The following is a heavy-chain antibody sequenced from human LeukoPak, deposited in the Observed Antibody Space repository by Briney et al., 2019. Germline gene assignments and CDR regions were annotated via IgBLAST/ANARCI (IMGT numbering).Heavy chain of an antibody. J-gene: IGHJ4*03. CDR1: GFXFSGYG. CDR2: IWYDGSNK. D-gene: IGHD1-26*01. Sequence: GGSLRLSCAASGFXFSGYGIHWVRQAPGKGLKWVAVIWYDGSNKYYADSVKGRFTISRDNSKNTLYLQMNSLRADDTAVYYCATENSGSYYGYFDSWGQGTLVTVSS. CDR3: ATENSGSYYGYFDS. V-gene: IGHV3-33*01.